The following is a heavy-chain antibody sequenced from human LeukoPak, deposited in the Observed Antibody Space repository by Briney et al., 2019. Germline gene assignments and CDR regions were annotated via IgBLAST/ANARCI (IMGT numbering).Heavy chain of an antibody. Sequence: ASVKVSCKASGYTFTSYDINWVRQATGQGLEWMGRIIPILGIANYAQKFQGRVTITADKSTSTAYMELSSLRSEDTAVYYCARGGSSGYGVFDYWGQGTLVTVSS. CDR1: GYTFTSYD. CDR3: ARGGSSGYGVFDY. D-gene: IGHD3-22*01. J-gene: IGHJ4*02. V-gene: IGHV1-69*04. CDR2: IIPILGIA.